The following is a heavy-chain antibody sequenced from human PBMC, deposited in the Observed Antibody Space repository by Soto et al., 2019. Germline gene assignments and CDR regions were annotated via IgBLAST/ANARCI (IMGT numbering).Heavy chain of an antibody. J-gene: IGHJ5*02. CDR3: TKGGRDPGYSSSCES. D-gene: IGHD6-13*01. V-gene: IGHV1-2*02. CDR1: GYTFTGYY. CDR2: INPNSGGT. Sequence: QVPLVQSGAEVKKPGASVKVSCKASGYTFTGYYMHWVRQAPGQGLEWMGWINPNSGGTNYAQKFQGRVTMTRDTSISTAYMELSRLRSDDTAFYYCTKGGRDPGYSSSCESWGQGTLVTVSS.